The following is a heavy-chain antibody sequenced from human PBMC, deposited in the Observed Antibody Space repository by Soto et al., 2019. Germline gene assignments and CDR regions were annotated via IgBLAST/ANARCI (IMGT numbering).Heavy chain of an antibody. V-gene: IGHV4-34*01. D-gene: IGHD6-13*01. CDR2: INHSGST. Sequence: SETLSLTCAVYGGSFSSYYWSWIRQPPGKGLEWIGEINHSGSTNYNPSLKSRVTISVDTSKNQFSLKLSSVTAADTAVYYCARESRMAAAGTRYNWFDPWGQGTLVTVSS. J-gene: IGHJ5*02. CDR1: GGSFSSYY. CDR3: ARESRMAAAGTRYNWFDP.